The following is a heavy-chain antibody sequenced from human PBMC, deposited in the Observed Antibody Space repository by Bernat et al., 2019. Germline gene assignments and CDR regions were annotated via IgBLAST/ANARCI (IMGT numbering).Heavy chain of an antibody. D-gene: IGHD6-19*01. Sequence: QVQLVESGGGVVQPGRSLRLSCAASGFTFSSYGMHWVPQAPGKGLEWVAVISYDGSNKYYADSVKGRFTISRDNSKNTLYLQMNSLRAEDTAVYYCAKEQSAVAGRGLDYWGQGTLVTVSS. CDR3: AKEQSAVAGRGLDY. V-gene: IGHV3-30*18. CDR1: GFTFSSYG. J-gene: IGHJ4*02. CDR2: ISYDGSNK.